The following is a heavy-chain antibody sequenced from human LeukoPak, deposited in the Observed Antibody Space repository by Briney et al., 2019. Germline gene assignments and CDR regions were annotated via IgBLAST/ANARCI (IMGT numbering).Heavy chain of an antibody. V-gene: IGHV1-2*02. CDR3: ARVTVQWELLSHYYYYYMDV. CDR1: GYTFTGYY. Sequence: GASVKVSCKASGYTFTGYYMHWVRQAPGQGLEWMGWINPNSGGTNYAQKFQGRVTMTRDTSISTAYMELSRLRSDDMAVYYCARVTVQWELLSHYYYYYMDVWGKGTTVTVSS. D-gene: IGHD1-26*01. CDR2: INPNSGGT. J-gene: IGHJ6*03.